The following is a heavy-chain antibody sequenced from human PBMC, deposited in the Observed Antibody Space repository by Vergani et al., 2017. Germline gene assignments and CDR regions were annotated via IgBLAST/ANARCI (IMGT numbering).Heavy chain of an antibody. J-gene: IGHJ4*02. CDR3: ARMGGYDEGDAFRIGYFDS. D-gene: IGHD3-22*01. Sequence: QLLLQESGPGLVKPSETLSLTCAVYGGSFNAYYWNWIRQHPGKGLEWIGYIYSTGSTHHNPSLRRRINMSVDTSKNQFSLKLNSVTAADTAMYYCARMGGYDEGDAFRIGYFDSWGPGILVTVSS. CDR1: GGSFNAYY. V-gene: IGHV4-31*11. CDR2: IYSTGST.